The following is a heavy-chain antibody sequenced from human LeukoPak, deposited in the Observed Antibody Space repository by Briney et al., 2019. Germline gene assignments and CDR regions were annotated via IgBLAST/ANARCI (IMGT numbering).Heavy chain of an antibody. CDR2: IYPGDSDT. CDR1: GSLFTSYW. D-gene: IGHD6-13*01. Sequence: SGESLKISCQGSGSLFTSYWIGWVRQLPGKGLEWMGIIYPGDSDTRYSPSFHGQVTISADKSISTSYLQWSSLKASDTAMYYWARLATKPGIAAAGYYFDYWGQGTLVTVSS. CDR3: ARLATKPGIAAAGYYFDY. J-gene: IGHJ4*02. V-gene: IGHV5-51*01.